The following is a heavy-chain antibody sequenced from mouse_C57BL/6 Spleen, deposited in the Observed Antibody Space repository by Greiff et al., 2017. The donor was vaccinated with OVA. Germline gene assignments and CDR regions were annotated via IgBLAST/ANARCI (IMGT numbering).Heavy chain of an antibody. V-gene: IGHV1-7*01. CDR2: INPSSGYT. CDR3: AREGCSLDY. Sequence: QVQLQQSGAELAKPGASVKLSCKASGYTFTRYWMHWVKQRPGQGLEWIGYINPSSGYTKYNQKLKDKATLTADKSSSTAYMQLSRLTYEYSAVYYFAREGCSLDYWGQGTTLTVSS. J-gene: IGHJ2*01. CDR1: GYTFTRYW.